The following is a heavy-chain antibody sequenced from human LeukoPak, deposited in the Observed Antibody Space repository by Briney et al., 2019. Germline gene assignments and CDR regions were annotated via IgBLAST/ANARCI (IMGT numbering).Heavy chain of an antibody. J-gene: IGHJ4*02. CDR2: IYRDGGT. CDR3: ARVERLARIDY. V-gene: IGHV4-61*03. CDR1: GDSVSSSGRYY. Sequence: PSETLSLTCTVSGDSVSSSGRYYWSWIQQPPGKGLEWIGYIYRDGGTNYNPSLKSRVTMSVDTSKNHFSLNLNSVTAADTAIYYCARVERLARIDYWGQGTLVTVSS.